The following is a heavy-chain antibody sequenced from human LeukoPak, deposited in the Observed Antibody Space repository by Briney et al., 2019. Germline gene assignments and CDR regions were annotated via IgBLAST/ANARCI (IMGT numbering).Heavy chain of an antibody. CDR2: ISAYNGNT. CDR3: ARDQGVWSPHNWFGP. D-gene: IGHD3-10*01. Sequence: ASVKVSCKASGYTFTSYGISWVRQAPGQGLEWMGWISAYNGNTNYAQKLQGRVTMTTDTSTSTAYMELRSLRSDDTAVYYCARDQGVWSPHNWFGPWGQGTLVIVSS. V-gene: IGHV1-18*01. CDR1: GYTFTSYG. J-gene: IGHJ5*02.